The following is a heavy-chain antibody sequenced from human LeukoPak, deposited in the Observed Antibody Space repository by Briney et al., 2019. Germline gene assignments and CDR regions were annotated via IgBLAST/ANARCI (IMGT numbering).Heavy chain of an antibody. CDR2: ISDSGGAT. D-gene: IGHD6-13*01. Sequence: PGGSLRLSCAASGFTFSSYAMTWVRQAPGKGLEWVSLISDSGGATYYADSVKGRFTISRDNSKNTLYLQMNSLRAEDTAVYYCAKDLYGCSPDYWGQGTLVTVSS. CDR3: AKDLYGCSPDY. V-gene: IGHV3-23*01. J-gene: IGHJ4*02. CDR1: GFTFSSYA.